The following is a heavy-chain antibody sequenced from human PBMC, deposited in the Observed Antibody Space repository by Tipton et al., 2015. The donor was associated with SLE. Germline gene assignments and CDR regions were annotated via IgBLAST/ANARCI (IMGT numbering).Heavy chain of an antibody. D-gene: IGHD7-27*01. CDR2: IYPVDSDT. V-gene: IGHV5-51*01. CDR1: GYSFTTYW. CDR3: ARQRLTGDAFDI. J-gene: IGHJ3*02. Sequence: QLVQSGAEVKRPGESLKISCKGSGYSFTTYWIGWVRQMPGKGLEWMGIIYPVDSDTRYSPSFHGQVTISDDRSITTAYLQWSSLKASDTAMYYCARQRLTGDAFDIWGQGTMVTVSS.